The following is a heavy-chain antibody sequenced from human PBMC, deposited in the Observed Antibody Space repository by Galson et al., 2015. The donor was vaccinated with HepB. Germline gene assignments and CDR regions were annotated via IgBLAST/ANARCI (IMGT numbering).Heavy chain of an antibody. V-gene: IGHV3-30*18. CDR3: AKNGEGDNWFFDL. CDR1: GFSFRSYG. Sequence: SLRLSCAASGFSFRSYGMQWVRQAPGKGLEWVAVVSYDDGSNKYYADSVKGRFTISRDNFRSTLYLQMNRLRAEDTGLYYCAKNGEGDNWFFDLWGRGTLVTVSS. J-gene: IGHJ2*01. CDR2: VSYDDGSNK. D-gene: IGHD3-16*01.